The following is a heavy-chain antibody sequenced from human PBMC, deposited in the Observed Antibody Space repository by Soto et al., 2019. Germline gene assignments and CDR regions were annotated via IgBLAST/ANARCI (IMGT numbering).Heavy chain of an antibody. Sequence: QVQLVQSGAEVKKPGASVKVSCKASGYTFTSYDINWVRQATGQGLEWMGWMNPNSGNTGYAQKFQGRVTMTRNTSISTANMELSSLRSEDTAVYYCARADFNWIDGDDAFDIWGQGTMVTVSS. CDR3: ARADFNWIDGDDAFDI. V-gene: IGHV1-8*01. J-gene: IGHJ3*02. CDR2: MNPNSGNT. CDR1: GYTFTSYD. D-gene: IGHD1-20*01.